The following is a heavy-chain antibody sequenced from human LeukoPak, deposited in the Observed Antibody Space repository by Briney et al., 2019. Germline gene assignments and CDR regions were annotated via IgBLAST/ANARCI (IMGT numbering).Heavy chain of an antibody. D-gene: IGHD6-19*01. CDR1: GFTFSNYA. CDR2: ISGSGGST. Sequence: GGSLRLSCAASGFTFSNYAMSWVRQAPGKGLEWVSAISGSGGSTYYADSVKGRFTISRDNSKNTLYLQMNSLRAEDTAVYYCAKDGYSSGWYMGYYFDYWGQGTLVTVSS. J-gene: IGHJ4*02. V-gene: IGHV3-23*01. CDR3: AKDGYSSGWYMGYYFDY.